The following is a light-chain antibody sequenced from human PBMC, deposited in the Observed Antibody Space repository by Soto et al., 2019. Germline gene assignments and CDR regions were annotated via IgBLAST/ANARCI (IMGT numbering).Light chain of an antibody. CDR1: QSVGSN. Sequence: EIVMTQSPATLSVSPGERATLSCRASQSVGSNLAWYQQKPGQAPRLLVYGASTRATGISARFSGRVSGTEFTLTISSLQSEDFAVYYCQQSNNWPFTFGQGTRLEIK. V-gene: IGKV3-15*01. CDR3: QQSNNWPFT. CDR2: GAS. J-gene: IGKJ5*01.